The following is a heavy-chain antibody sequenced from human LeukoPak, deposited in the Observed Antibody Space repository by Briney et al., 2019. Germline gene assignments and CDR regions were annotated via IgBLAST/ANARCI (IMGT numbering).Heavy chain of an antibody. CDR3: AKEGLRYFDWLQGLDY. V-gene: IGHV3-30*18. D-gene: IGHD3-9*01. J-gene: IGHJ4*02. CDR1: GFTFSSYG. CDR2: ISYDGSNK. Sequence: GGSLRLSCAASGFTFSSYGMHWVRQAPSKGLEWVAVISYDGSNKYYADSVKGRFTISRDNSKNTLYLQMNSLRAEDTAVYYCAKEGLRYFDWLQGLDYWGQGTLVTVSS.